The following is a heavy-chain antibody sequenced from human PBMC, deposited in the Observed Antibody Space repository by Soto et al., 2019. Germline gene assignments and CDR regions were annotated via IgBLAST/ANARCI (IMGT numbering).Heavy chain of an antibody. J-gene: IGHJ6*02. D-gene: IGHD3-16*01. V-gene: IGHV1-69*13. CDR2: IIPIFGTA. CDR1: GGTFSSYA. Sequence: ASVKVSCKASGGTFSSYAISWVRQAPGQGLEWMGGIIPIFGTADYAQKFQGRVTITADDFTSTAYMEPSSLRSEDTAVYYCARHLGGNHYYYGMDVWGQGTTVTVSS. CDR3: ARHLGGNHYYYGMDV.